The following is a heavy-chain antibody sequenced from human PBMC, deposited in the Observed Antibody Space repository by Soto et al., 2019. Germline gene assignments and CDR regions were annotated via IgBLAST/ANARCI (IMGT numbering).Heavy chain of an antibody. V-gene: IGHV1-18*01. Sequence: QVQLVQSGAEVKKPGASVKVTCKASGYTFTSYGISWVRQAPGQWLEWMGWISAYNGNTNYAQKLQGRVTMTTDTSTSSAYRELRSVRSDDTAVYYCARESGYSGYDSSYYYYGMDVWGQGTTVTVSS. CDR3: ARESGYSGYDSSYYYYGMDV. CDR2: ISAYNGNT. J-gene: IGHJ6*02. CDR1: GYTFTSYG. D-gene: IGHD5-12*01.